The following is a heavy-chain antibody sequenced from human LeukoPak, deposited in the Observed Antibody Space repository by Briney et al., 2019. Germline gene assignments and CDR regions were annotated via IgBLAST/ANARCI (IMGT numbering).Heavy chain of an antibody. CDR2: ITTDETT. J-gene: IGHJ4*02. CDR1: GFPFSVSW. Sequence: GGSRRLSCAASGFPFSVSWMHWFRHVPGKGLMWVSRITTDETTTYADSVRGRFSISRDNAKNTVYLQMNSLRVEDTAVYYCANDWFATTGYLGQRSLVTVSS. CDR3: ANDWFATTGY. V-gene: IGHV3-74*01. D-gene: IGHD1-1*01.